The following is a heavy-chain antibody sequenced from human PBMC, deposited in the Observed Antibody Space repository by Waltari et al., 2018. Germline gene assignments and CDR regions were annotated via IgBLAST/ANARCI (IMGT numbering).Heavy chain of an antibody. CDR2: IYYSGST. D-gene: IGHD1-26*01. J-gene: IGHJ6*03. CDR3: ARDKGVGHRYYYYYMDV. Sequence: QVQLQESGPGLVKPPQTLSLTCTVSGGSISSGGYYWSWIRQHPGKGLEWIGYIYYSGSTYYNPSLKSRVTISVDTSKNQFSLKLSSVTAADTAVYYCARDKGVGHRYYYYYMDVWGKGTTVTVSS. CDR1: GGSISSGGYY. V-gene: IGHV4-31*03.